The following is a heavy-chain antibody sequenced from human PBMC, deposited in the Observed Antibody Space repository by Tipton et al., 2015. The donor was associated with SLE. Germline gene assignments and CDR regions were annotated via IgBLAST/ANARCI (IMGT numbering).Heavy chain of an antibody. CDR2: LYPSGGT. CDR1: GGSIRNYY. V-gene: IGHV4-4*07. Sequence: LRLSCTVSGGSIRNYYWSWIRQPAGKGLEWIGRLYPSGGTNYNPSLKSRVTISLDTSKNHFSLIFSSVTAADTAVYYCAKDRFISSGLPKAYYYYMDVWGKGTTVTISS. D-gene: IGHD3-10*01. J-gene: IGHJ6*03. CDR3: AKDRFISSGLPKAYYYYMDV.